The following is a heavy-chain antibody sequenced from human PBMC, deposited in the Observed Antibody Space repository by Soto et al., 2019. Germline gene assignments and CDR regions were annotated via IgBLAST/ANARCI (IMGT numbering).Heavy chain of an antibody. CDR1: GFTFSSYS. CDR2: ISSSSSYI. Sequence: GGSLRLSCAASGFTFSSYSMNWVRQAPGKGLEWVSSISSSSSYIYYADSVKGRFTISRDNAKNSLYLQMNSLRAEDTAVYYCARTPITIFGVVIFDYWGRGTLVTVSS. J-gene: IGHJ4*02. CDR3: ARTPITIFGVVIFDY. V-gene: IGHV3-21*01. D-gene: IGHD3-3*01.